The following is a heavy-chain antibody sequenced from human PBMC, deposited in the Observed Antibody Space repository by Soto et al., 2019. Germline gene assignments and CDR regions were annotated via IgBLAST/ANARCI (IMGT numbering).Heavy chain of an antibody. Sequence: PSETLSLTCTVSGGSISSGGYYWSWIRQHPGKGLEWIGYIYYSGSTYYNPSLKSRVTISVDTSKNQFSLKLSSVTAADTAVYYCARTQPQCWYIDYWGQGTLVTVSS. V-gene: IGHV4-31*03. D-gene: IGHD2-8*01. CDR2: IYYSGST. CDR1: GGSISSGGYY. CDR3: ARTQPQCWYIDY. J-gene: IGHJ4*02.